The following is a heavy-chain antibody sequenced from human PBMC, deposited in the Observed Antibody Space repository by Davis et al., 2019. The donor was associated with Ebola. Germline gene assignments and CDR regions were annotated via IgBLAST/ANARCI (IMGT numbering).Heavy chain of an antibody. V-gene: IGHV3-15*01. CDR3: TTGWYSSSVGYYFDY. CDR2: IKSKNDGGTT. Sequence: GESLKISCAASGFTFTNAWMRWVRQAPGKGLEWVGRIKSKNDGGTTDYAAPVKGRFTISRDDSKNTLYLQMNSLKTEDTAVYYCTTGWYSSSVGYYFDYWGQGTLVTVSS. CDR1: GFTFTNAW. J-gene: IGHJ4*02. D-gene: IGHD6-6*01.